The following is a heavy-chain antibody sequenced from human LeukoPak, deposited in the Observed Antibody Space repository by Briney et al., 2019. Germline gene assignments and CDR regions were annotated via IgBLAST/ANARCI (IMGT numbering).Heavy chain of an antibody. V-gene: IGHV3-66*02. J-gene: IGHJ4*02. CDR3: AASIAARLVDY. CDR1: GFTFSTYN. Sequence: PGGSLRLSCVASGFTFSTYNMNWVRQAPGKGLEWVSVIYSGGSTYYADSVKGRFTISRDNSKNTLYFQMNSLRAEDTAVYYCAASIAARLVDYWGQGTLVTVSS. CDR2: IYSGGST. D-gene: IGHD6-6*01.